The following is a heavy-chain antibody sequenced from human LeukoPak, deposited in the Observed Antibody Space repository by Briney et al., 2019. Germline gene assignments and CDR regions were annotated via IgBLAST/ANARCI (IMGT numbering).Heavy chain of an antibody. Sequence: ASVKVSCKASGYTLTNYYMHWVRQAPGQGLEWMGWINAYNSNTNYAQKLQGRVTMTTDTSTSTAYMELRSLRSDDTAVYYCARVYYDSASSWFDPWGQGTLVTVSS. CDR3: ARVYYDSASSWFDP. D-gene: IGHD3-22*01. CDR2: INAYNSNT. V-gene: IGHV1-18*04. CDR1: GYTLTNYY. J-gene: IGHJ5*02.